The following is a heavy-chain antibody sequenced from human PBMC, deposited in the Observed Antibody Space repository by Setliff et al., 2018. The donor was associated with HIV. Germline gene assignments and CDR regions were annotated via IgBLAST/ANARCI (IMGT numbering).Heavy chain of an antibody. V-gene: IGHV3-7*01. Sequence: GGSLRLSCAASGFTFNNYWMSWVRQIPGKGLEWVANIKQDGSEKYFVDSVRGRFTISRDNAKNSVYLQMNNLKLEDTAVYYCARDLLTGEIDYWGQGTLVTVSS. CDR3: ARDLLTGEIDY. J-gene: IGHJ4*02. CDR2: IKQDGSEK. CDR1: GFTFNNYW. D-gene: IGHD3-9*01.